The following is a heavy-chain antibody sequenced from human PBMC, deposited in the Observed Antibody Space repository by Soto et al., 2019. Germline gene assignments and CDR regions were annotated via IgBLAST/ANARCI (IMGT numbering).Heavy chain of an antibody. D-gene: IGHD2-15*01. CDR2: INPSGGRT. Sequence: QVQLVQSGAEVKKPGASVKVSCKVSGNIFTSQYMHWVRQAPGQGLEWMAMINPSGGRTSYAQMCQGSVTMTRYTSTRTVHMELSSLRSEDTAVYYCFRDGGDWGQGTLVTVSS. CDR1: GNIFTSQY. CDR3: FRDGGD. J-gene: IGHJ4*02. V-gene: IGHV1-46*03.